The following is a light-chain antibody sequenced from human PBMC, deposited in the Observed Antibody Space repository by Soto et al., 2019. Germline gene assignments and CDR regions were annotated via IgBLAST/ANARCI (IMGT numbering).Light chain of an antibody. Sequence: ETVMMQSPATLSVSPGERATLSCRASQSVSSNLAWYQQKPGQAPRLLIYGASTRATGIPARFSGSGSGTEFTLTISSLQSEDFAVYYCQQYINWPRTFGQGTTLEV. CDR1: QSVSSN. V-gene: IGKV3-15*01. CDR3: QQYINWPRT. CDR2: GAS. J-gene: IGKJ1*01.